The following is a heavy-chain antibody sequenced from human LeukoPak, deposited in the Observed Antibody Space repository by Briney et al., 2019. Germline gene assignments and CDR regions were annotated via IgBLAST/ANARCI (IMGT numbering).Heavy chain of an antibody. J-gene: IGHJ5*02. CDR1: GFTFDTYT. Sequence: GGSLRLSCAASGFTFDTYTLSWVRQAPGMGPEWVSSISTSSTYIYYADSVKGRFTISRDNANNSLYLQMNNLRAEDTAVYYCTRDDISDTSGYYHGWFDPWGQGTLVIVSS. V-gene: IGHV3-21*04. CDR3: TRDDISDTSGYYHGWFDP. D-gene: IGHD3-22*01. CDR2: ISTSSTYI.